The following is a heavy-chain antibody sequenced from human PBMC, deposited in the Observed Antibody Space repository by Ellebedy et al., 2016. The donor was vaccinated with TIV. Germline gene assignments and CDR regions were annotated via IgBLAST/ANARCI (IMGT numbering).Heavy chain of an antibody. CDR2: IYHSGST. Sequence: SETLSLTXAVSGGSISSGGYSWSWIRQPPGKGLEWIGYIYHSGSTYYNPSLKSRVTISVDRSKNQFSLKLSSVTAADTAVYYCARAPFLGYCSSTSCSSDYYMDVWGKGTTVTVSS. J-gene: IGHJ6*03. CDR3: ARAPFLGYCSSTSCSSDYYMDV. CDR1: GGSISSGGYS. D-gene: IGHD2-2*01. V-gene: IGHV4-30-2*01.